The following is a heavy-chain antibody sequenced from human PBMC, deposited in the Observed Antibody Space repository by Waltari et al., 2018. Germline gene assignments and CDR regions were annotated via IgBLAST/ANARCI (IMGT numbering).Heavy chain of an antibody. CDR1: GYTFTGYY. Sequence: QVQLVQSGAEVKKPGASVKVSCKASGYTFTGYYMHWVRQAPGQGLEWMGLIKPNSGGTNYAQKFQGRVTMTRDTSISTAYMELSRLRAEDTAVYYCARAGGWLADYYYYYGMDVWGQGTTVTVSS. CDR3: ARAGGWLADYYYYYGMDV. J-gene: IGHJ6*02. V-gene: IGHV1-2*02. CDR2: IKPNSGGT. D-gene: IGHD5-12*01.